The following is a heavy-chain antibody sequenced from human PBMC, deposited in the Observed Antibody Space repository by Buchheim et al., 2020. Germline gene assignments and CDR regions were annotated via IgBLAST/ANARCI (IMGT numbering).Heavy chain of an antibody. D-gene: IGHD5-24*01. CDR3: ARDWSGRGDGNDYVFDY. CDR2: ISAYNGNT. Sequence: QVQLVQSGAEVKKPGASVKVSCKASGYSFTNYGITRMRQAPGQGPEWMGWISAYNGNTNYVQKFQDRVTITMDTSTSTVYMELRSLRSDDTAVYYCARDWSGRGDGNDYVFDYWGQGTL. V-gene: IGHV1-18*01. J-gene: IGHJ4*02. CDR1: GYSFTNYG.